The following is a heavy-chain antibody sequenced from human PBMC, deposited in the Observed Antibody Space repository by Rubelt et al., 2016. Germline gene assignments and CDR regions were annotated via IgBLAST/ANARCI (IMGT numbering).Heavy chain of an antibody. CDR2: ISTSRSAI. J-gene: IGHJ6*02. CDR3: SRGPSPGGMDV. CDR1: GFAFDNFG. V-gene: IGHV3-21*06. Sequence: EVQLVESGGGLVKPGGSLRLSCAASGFAFDNFGMNWVRQAPGKGLEWVSSISTSRSAIFYADSVKGRFTISSDSASNSLYLHLNHLRAEDTAVYYCSRGPSPGGMDVWGQGTTVTVSS.